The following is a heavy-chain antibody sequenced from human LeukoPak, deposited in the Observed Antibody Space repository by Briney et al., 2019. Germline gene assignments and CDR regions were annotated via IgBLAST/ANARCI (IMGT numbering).Heavy chain of an antibody. CDR2: ISSTTRTI. J-gene: IGHJ4*02. V-gene: IGHV3-48*02. D-gene: IGHD3-10*01. CDR3: VILSYYYGSGSYYNDY. Sequence: PGGSLRLSCAASGFTFSTHNMNWVRQAPGKGLEWVSYISSTTRTIYYADSVKGRFTISRDNAKNSLYLQMNSLRDEDTAVYYCVILSYYYGSGSYYNDYWGQGTLVTVSS. CDR1: GFTFSTHN.